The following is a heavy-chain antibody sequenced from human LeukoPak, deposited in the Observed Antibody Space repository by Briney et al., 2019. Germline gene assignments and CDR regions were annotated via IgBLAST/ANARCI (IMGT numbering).Heavy chain of an antibody. D-gene: IGHD5-12*01. V-gene: IGHV4-34*01. CDR3: ASGYSGYDSFDY. CDR2: INHSGST. J-gene: IGHJ4*02. Sequence: SSETLSLTCAVYGGSFSGYYWSWIRQPPGKGLEWIGEINHSGSTNYNPSLKSRVTISVDTSKNQFSLKLSSVTAADTAVYYCASGYSGYDSFDYWGQGTLVTVSS. CDR1: GGSFSGYY.